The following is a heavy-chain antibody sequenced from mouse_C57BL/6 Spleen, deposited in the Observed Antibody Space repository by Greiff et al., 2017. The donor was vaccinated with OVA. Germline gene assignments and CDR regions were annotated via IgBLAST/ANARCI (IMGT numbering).Heavy chain of an antibody. CDR2: ISSGSSTI. D-gene: IGHD1-1*01. CDR1: GFTFSDYG. V-gene: IGHV5-17*01. J-gene: IGHJ4*01. CDR3: ARITTVVEMDY. Sequence: EVQLVESGGGLVKPGGSLKLSCAASGFTFSDYGMHWVRQAPEKGLEWVAYISSGSSTIYYADTVKGRFTISRDNAKNTLFLQMTSLRSEDTAMYYCARITTVVEMDYWGQGTSVTVSS.